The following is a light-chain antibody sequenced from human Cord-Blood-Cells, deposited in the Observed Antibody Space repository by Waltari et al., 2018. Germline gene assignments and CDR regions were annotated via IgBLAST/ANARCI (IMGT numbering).Light chain of an antibody. CDR3: SSYAGSNNLV. J-gene: IGLJ3*02. CDR2: EVS. Sequence: QSALTHPPSAPGSPGQSVTISCTGTSSDVGGYNSVSWYQQHPGKAPKLMIYEVSKRPSGVPDRFSGSKSGNTASLTVSGLQAEDEADYYCSSYAGSNNLVFGGGTKLTVL. V-gene: IGLV2-8*01. CDR1: SSDVGGYNS.